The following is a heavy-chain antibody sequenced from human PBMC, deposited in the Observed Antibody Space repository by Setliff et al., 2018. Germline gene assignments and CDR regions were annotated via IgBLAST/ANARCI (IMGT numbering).Heavy chain of an antibody. J-gene: IGHJ4*02. D-gene: IGHD4-17*01. CDR2: ISGSGGST. Sequence: GGSLRLSCAASGFTFSSYEMNWVRQAPGKGLEWVSYISGSGGSTYYADSVKGRFTISRDNSKNTLYLQMNSLRVEDTAVYYCSRDLQGSGDYVVDYWGQGTLVTVSS. CDR3: SRDLQGSGDYVVDY. CDR1: GFTFSSYE. V-gene: IGHV3-23*01.